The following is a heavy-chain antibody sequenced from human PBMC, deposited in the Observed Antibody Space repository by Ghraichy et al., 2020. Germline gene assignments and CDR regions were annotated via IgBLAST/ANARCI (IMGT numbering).Heavy chain of an antibody. D-gene: IGHD3-22*01. V-gene: IGHV3-30-3*01. J-gene: IGHJ3*02. CDR1: GFTFSSYA. CDR3: ARDRSGYDSSGYYYVPNDAFDI. Sequence: GGSLRLSCAASGFTFSSYAMHWVRQAPGKGLEWVAVISYDGSNKYYADSVKGRFTISRDNSKNTLYLQMNSLRAEDTAVYYCARDRSGYDSSGYYYVPNDAFDIWGQGTMVTVSS. CDR2: ISYDGSNK.